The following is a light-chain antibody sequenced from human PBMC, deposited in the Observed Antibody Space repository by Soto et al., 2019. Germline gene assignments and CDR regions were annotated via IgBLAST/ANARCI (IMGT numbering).Light chain of an antibody. CDR2: EVS. CDR1: SSDVRSYNL. J-gene: IGLJ3*02. CDR3: CSYEGLFGV. Sequence: QSALTQPASVSGSPGQSITISCTGTSSDVRSYNLVSWYQQHPGKAPKLMIFEVSKRPSGVSNRFSGSKSGDTASLTISGLQAEDEADYYCCSYEGLFGVFGGGTKLTVL. V-gene: IGLV2-23*02.